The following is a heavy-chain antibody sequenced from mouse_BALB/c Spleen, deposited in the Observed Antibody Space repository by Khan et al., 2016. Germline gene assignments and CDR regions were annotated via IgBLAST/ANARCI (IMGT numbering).Heavy chain of an antibody. CDR1: GYSITSGYY. V-gene: IGHV3-6*02. J-gene: IGHJ3*01. Sequence: EVQLQESGPGLVKPSQSLSLTCSVTGYSITSGYYWNWIRQFPGNKLEWMGYISYDGSNNYNPSLKNRISITRDTSKNQFFLKLNSVTTEDTATYYCARDGGLVWPWFAYWGKGTLVTVSA. D-gene: IGHD2-10*02. CDR3: ARDGGLVWPWFAY. CDR2: ISYDGSN.